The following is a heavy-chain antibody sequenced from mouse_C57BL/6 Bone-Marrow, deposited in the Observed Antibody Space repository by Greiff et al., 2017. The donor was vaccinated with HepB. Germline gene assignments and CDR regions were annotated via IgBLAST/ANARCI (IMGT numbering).Heavy chain of an antibody. CDR2: INPYNGDT. D-gene: IGHD1-1*01. Sequence: EVQLVESGPELVKPGASVKISCKASGYSFTGYFMNWVKQSHGKSLEWIGRINPYNGDTFYNQKFKGKATLTVDKSSSTAHMELLSLTSEDFAVYYCAIYYYGSSYGYYAMDYWGQGTSVTVSS. J-gene: IGHJ4*01. V-gene: IGHV1-37*01. CDR3: AIYYYGSSYGYYAMDY. CDR1: GYSFTGYF.